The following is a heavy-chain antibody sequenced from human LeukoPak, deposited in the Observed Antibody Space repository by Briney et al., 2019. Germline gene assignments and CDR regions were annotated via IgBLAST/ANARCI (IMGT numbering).Heavy chain of an antibody. CDR1: GFSLSTSGMD. CDR2: IGWHENI. J-gene: IGHJ4*02. V-gene: IGHV2-70*11. D-gene: IGHD6-6*01. Sequence: SGPTLVNPTQTLTLTCTFSGFSLSTSGMDVSWIRQPPGRALEWLARIGWHENIYYNTSLKTRLTISKDTSRNQVVLTMTSLDPVDTATYYCARTAPILARPEYYFDYWGQGILVTVSS. CDR3: ARTAPILARPEYYFDY.